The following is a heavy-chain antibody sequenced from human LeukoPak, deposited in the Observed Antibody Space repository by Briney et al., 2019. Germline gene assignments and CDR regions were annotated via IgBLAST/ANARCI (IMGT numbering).Heavy chain of an antibody. D-gene: IGHD1-14*01. V-gene: IGHV3-48*04. CDR1: GFVFSRDN. J-gene: IGHJ4*02. Sequence: PGGSLRLSCIASGFVFSRDNMNWVRRAPGKGLEWVAHISEAIYYADSVQGRFTISRDNAKNSLYLQLSNLRAEDTATYSCVREVGRPKPFYLDFWGRGTPVTVSS. CDR2: ISEAI. CDR3: VREVGRPKPFYLDF.